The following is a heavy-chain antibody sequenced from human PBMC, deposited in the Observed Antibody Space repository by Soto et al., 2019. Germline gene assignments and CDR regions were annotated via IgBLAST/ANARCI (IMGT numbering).Heavy chain of an antibody. CDR2: ISGGGYNT. V-gene: IGHV3-23*01. J-gene: IGHJ4*02. CDR1: GFAFNNFA. D-gene: IGHD3-22*01. CDR3: AKDHYYDNSGYYPPYYFDY. Sequence: GGSLRLSCAASGFAFNNFAMSWVRQAPGKGLEWVSGISGGGYNTFYADSVKGRFTISRDNSKKTLYVQMNNLRAEDTALYYCAKDHYYDNSGYYPPYYFDYWGQGTLVTVSS.